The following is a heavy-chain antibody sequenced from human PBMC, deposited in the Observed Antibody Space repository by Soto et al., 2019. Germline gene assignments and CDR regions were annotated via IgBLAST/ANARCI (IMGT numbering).Heavy chain of an antibody. Sequence: QVQLVESGGGVVQPGRSLRLSCAASGFTFNSYGMHWVRQAPGKGLEWVASISHDGTNKYYVDSVKGRFTISRDNSKSTLYLQMNSLRAEDTSVYYCAKTPWEKYYSSCFDCWGQGTLVTVSS. D-gene: IGHD1-26*01. CDR1: GFTFNSYG. V-gene: IGHV3-30*18. J-gene: IGHJ4*02. CDR2: ISHDGTNK. CDR3: AKTPWEKYYSSCFDC.